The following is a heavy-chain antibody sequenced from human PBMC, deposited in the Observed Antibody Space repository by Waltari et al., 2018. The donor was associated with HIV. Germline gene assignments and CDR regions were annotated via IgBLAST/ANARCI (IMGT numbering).Heavy chain of an antibody. V-gene: IGHV3-30*18. D-gene: IGHD3-22*01. J-gene: IGHJ4*02. CDR3: AKGGSGYYYPNY. CDR1: GFTFSSDG. CDR2: ISYDGSNK. Sequence: QVQLVESGGGGVQPGRSLRRSCAASGFTFSSDGTHWVRQAPGKGLEWVAVISYDGSNKYYADSGKGRFTISRDNSKNTLYLQMNSLRAEDTAVYYCAKGGSGYYYPNYWGQGTLVTVSS.